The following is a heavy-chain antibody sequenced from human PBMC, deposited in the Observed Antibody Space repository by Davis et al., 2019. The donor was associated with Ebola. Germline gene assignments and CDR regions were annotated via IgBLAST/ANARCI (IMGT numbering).Heavy chain of an antibody. V-gene: IGHV7-4-1*02. CDR2: INTNTGNP. J-gene: IGHJ4*02. CDR1: GYTFTSYA. D-gene: IGHD6-13*01. Sequence: ASVKVSCKASGYTFTSYAMNWVRQAPGQGLEWMGWINTNTGNPTYAQGFTGRFVFSLDTSVSTAYLQISSLKVADTAVYYCARGGSTSWYIGDYWGQGTLVTVSS. CDR3: ARGGSTSWYIGDY.